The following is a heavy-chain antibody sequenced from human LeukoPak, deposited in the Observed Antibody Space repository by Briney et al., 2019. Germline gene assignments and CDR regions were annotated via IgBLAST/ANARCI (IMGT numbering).Heavy chain of an antibody. V-gene: IGHV3-15*01. CDR2: IKSKTEGGTT. D-gene: IGHD3-16*01. J-gene: IGHJ5*01. CDR3: TTTPIERLWDS. CDR1: GFTFSNAW. Sequence: GGSLRLSCAAAGFTFSNAWMRWVRQAPGKGLEWVGRIKSKTEGGTTDYAAPVKGRFTISRDDSKNTLYLQMNSLKTEDTAVYYCTTTPIERLWDSWGQGTLVTVSS.